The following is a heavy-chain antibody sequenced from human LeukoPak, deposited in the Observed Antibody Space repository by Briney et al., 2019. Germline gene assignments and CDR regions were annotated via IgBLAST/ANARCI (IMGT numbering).Heavy chain of an antibody. CDR1: GFTFSSYS. CDR2: ISSSSSYI. D-gene: IGHD6-13*01. Sequence: PGGSLRLSCAASGFTFSSYSMNLVRQAPGKGLEWVSSISSSSSYIYYADSVKGRFTISRDNAKNSLYLQMNSLRAEDTAVYYCAKAAVGTVIDYWGQGTLVTVSS. J-gene: IGHJ4*02. CDR3: AKAAVGTVIDY. V-gene: IGHV3-21*01.